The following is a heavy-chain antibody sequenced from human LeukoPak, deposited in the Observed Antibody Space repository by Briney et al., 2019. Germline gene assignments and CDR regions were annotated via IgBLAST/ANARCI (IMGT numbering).Heavy chain of an antibody. Sequence: ASVRVSCKASGYTFTSYGISWVRQAPGQGLEWMGGIIPIFGTANYAQKFQGRVMITTDESTSTAYMELSSLRSEDTAVYYCARVPNPIAAAGTPYYYYYYMDVWGKGTTVTVSS. V-gene: IGHV1-69*05. CDR3: ARVPNPIAAAGTPYYYYYYMDV. D-gene: IGHD6-13*01. CDR1: GYTFTSYG. CDR2: IIPIFGTA. J-gene: IGHJ6*03.